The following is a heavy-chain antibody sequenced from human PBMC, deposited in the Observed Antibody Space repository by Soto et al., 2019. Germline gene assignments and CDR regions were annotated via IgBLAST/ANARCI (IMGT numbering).Heavy chain of an antibody. Sequence: PGGSLRLSCAASGFTFSSYAMSWVRQAPGKGLEWVSAISGSGGSTYYADSVKGRFTISRDNSKNTLYLQMNSLRAEDTAVYYCRREQPVGRVRAYYFDYWGQGTLVTVSS. J-gene: IGHJ4*02. CDR1: GFTFSSYA. CDR3: RREQPVGRVRAYYFDY. V-gene: IGHV3-23*01. CDR2: ISGSGGST. D-gene: IGHD6-6*01.